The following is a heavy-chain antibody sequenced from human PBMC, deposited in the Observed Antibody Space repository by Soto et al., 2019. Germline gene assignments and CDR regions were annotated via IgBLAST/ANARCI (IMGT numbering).Heavy chain of an antibody. CDR2: INHSGST. CDR1: GGSFSGYY. CDR3: ARENNVLPGGYFDY. D-gene: IGHD3-10*01. Sequence: SETLSLTCAVYGGSFSGYYWTWIRQPPGTGLEWIGEINHSGSTNYNPSLKSRVTISVDTSKNQFSLKLTSVTAADTAVYYCARENNVLPGGYFDYWGQGTLVTVSS. V-gene: IGHV4-34*01. J-gene: IGHJ4*02.